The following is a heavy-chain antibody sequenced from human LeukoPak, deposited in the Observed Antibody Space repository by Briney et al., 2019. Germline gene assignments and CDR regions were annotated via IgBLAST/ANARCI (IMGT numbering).Heavy chain of an antibody. CDR2: VSVSGGRT. J-gene: IGHJ5*02. D-gene: IGHD2-15*01. CDR3: AKDLFRWFFDP. CDR1: GFTFSSYG. Sequence: GGSLTLSCPASGFTFSSYGMRWVRQPPGKGLECVSAVSVSGGRTYHPHCVKGRLTISRNTSKNTLFLQMNNLRTEDTAVYVCAKDLFRWFFDPWGDGDLVTVSS. V-gene: IGHV3-23*01.